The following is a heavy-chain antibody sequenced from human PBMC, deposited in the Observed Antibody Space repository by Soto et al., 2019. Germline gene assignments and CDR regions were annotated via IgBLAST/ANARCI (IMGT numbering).Heavy chain of an antibody. Sequence: QVQLVQSGAEVKKPGSSVKVSCKASGGTFSSYAISWVRQAPGQGLEWMGGIIPIFGTANYAQKFQGRVTIPADESTSTAYMELGSLRSEDTGVYYCEGVAIWFGERVNWFDPWGQGTLVTVSS. V-gene: IGHV1-69*01. CDR2: IIPIFGTA. CDR3: EGVAIWFGERVNWFDP. J-gene: IGHJ5*02. D-gene: IGHD3-10*01. CDR1: GGTFSSYA.